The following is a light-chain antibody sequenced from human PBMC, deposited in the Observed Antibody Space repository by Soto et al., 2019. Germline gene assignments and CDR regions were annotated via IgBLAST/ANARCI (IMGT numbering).Light chain of an antibody. CDR3: QQYGSSLFT. CDR2: GAS. V-gene: IGKV3-20*01. CDR1: QSVSSSY. J-gene: IGKJ3*01. Sequence: EIVLTQSPGTLSLSPGERATLSCRASQSVSSSYLAWYQQKPGQAPRLLIYGASSRATGIPDSFSGSGSGTDFTLTISRLEPADLAVYYCQQYGSSLFTFGPGTKVDIK.